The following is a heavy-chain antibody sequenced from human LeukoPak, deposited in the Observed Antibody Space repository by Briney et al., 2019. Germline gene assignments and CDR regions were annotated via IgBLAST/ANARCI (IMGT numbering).Heavy chain of an antibody. CDR1: GGSISSNY. CDR2: IYSSGTT. CDR3: ARIHRRADSSGYYYEDWYFDL. Sequence: SETLSLTCIVSGGSISSNYWSWIRQPAGKGLEWIGRIYSSGTTTYIPSLKSRVTMSGDTSKNQLSLRLTSVTAADTAVYYCARIHRRADSSGYYYEDWYFDLWGRGTLVTVSS. V-gene: IGHV4-4*07. D-gene: IGHD3-22*01. J-gene: IGHJ2*01.